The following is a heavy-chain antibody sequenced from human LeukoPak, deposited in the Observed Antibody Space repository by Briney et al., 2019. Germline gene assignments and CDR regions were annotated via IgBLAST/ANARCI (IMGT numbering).Heavy chain of an antibody. D-gene: IGHD1-26*01. CDR1: GFIFRSYP. J-gene: IGHJ3*01. CDR2: VSYDGSGE. Sequence: GGSLRLSCAASGFIFRSYPMRWVRQAPGKGLEWVAVVSYDGSGENYADSVNGRFNISRDNSKNTLYLQMNSLRAEDTAVFYCARDGVGTAFDLWGQGTMVTVSS. V-gene: IGHV3-30*01. CDR3: ARDGVGTAFDL.